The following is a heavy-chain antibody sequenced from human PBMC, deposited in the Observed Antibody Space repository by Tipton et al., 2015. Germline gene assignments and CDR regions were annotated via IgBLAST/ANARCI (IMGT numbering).Heavy chain of an antibody. Sequence: TLSPTCTVSDDSIRGGGYYWSWIRQRPGKGLEWLGYISYSGSTDYNPSLRGRLSISLDTSQRHFSLQLGSVTAADTAVYYCARASGGYYYYDLAVWGQGTTVTVAS. CDR1: DDSIRGGGYY. V-gene: IGHV4-31*03. CDR3: ARASGGYYYYDLAV. D-gene: IGHD5-12*01. CDR2: ISYSGST. J-gene: IGHJ6*02.